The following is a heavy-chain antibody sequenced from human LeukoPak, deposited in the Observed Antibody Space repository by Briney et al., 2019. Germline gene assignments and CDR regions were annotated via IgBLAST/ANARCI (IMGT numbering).Heavy chain of an antibody. Sequence: GASVKVSRKASGYTFTGYYMHWVRQAPGQGLEWMGWINPNSGGTNYAQKFQGRVTMTRDTSISTAYMELSRLRSDDTAVYYCATSWDYYGSGSYPFDYWGQGTLVTVSS. CDR1: GYTFTGYY. D-gene: IGHD3-10*01. V-gene: IGHV1-2*02. J-gene: IGHJ4*02. CDR3: ATSWDYYGSGSYPFDY. CDR2: INPNSGGT.